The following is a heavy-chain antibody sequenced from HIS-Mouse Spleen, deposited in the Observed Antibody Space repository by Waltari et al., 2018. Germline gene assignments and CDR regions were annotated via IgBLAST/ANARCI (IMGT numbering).Heavy chain of an antibody. CDR2: IKSKTDGGTT. CDR3: TTDPNSGYPDY. Sequence: EVQLVESGGGLVQPGGSLRLSWPASGFTFSNAWMSWVRQAPGKGLEWVGRIKSKTDGGTTDYAAPVKGRFTISRDDSKNTLYLQMNSLKTEDTAVYYCTTDPNSGYPDYWGQGTLVTVSS. CDR1: GFTFSNAW. V-gene: IGHV3-15*01. D-gene: IGHD5-12*01. J-gene: IGHJ4*02.